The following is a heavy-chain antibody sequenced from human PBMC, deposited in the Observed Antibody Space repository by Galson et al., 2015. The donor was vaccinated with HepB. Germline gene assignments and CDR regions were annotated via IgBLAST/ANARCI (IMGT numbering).Heavy chain of an antibody. J-gene: IGHJ4*02. CDR1: GFTVSSNY. Sequence: SLRLSCAASGFTVSSNYMSWVRQAPGKGLEWVSVIYSGGSTYYADSVKGRFTISRDNSKNTLYLQMNSLRAEDTAVYYCASEYSSGWYFGYWGQGTLVTVSS. V-gene: IGHV3-53*01. D-gene: IGHD6-19*01. CDR2: IYSGGST. CDR3: ASEYSSGWYFGY.